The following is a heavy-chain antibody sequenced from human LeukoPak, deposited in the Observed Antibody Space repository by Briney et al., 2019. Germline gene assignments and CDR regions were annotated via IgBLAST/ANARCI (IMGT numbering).Heavy chain of an antibody. Sequence: GGSLRLSCAASGFTFSSYAMHWVRQAPGKGLEWVAVISYDGSNKYYADSVKGRFTISRDNSKNTLYLQMNSLRAEDTAVYYCARGYDYVWGSYPGYWFDPWGQGTLVTVSS. J-gene: IGHJ5*02. CDR1: GFTFSSYA. D-gene: IGHD3-16*02. CDR3: ARGYDYVWGSYPGYWFDP. V-gene: IGHV3-30-3*01. CDR2: ISYDGSNK.